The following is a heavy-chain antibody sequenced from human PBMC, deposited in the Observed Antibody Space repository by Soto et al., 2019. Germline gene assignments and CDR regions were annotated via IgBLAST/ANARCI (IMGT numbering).Heavy chain of an antibody. Sequence: GESLKISCKGSGYNFASYWIGWVRQMPGKGLEWMGIIYPGDSDTRYSPSFQGQVTISADKSISTAYLQWRSLKASDTAVYYCARHTNHYFDYWGQGILVTVSS. CDR1: GYNFASYW. V-gene: IGHV5-51*01. J-gene: IGHJ4*02. CDR3: ARHTNHYFDY. D-gene: IGHD2-8*01. CDR2: IYPGDSDT.